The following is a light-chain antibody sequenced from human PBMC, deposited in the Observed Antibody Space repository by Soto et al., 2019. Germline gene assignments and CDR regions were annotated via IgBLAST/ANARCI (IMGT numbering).Light chain of an antibody. CDR2: AAS. J-gene: IGKJ2*01. CDR3: QQYCYSPYT. Sequence: EIMLTHSPGTLSLSPGERVTLSCWASRSVSSRFLAWYQHKPGQAPRVLIYAASSRATGIPDRLSGSGSGSDFTLTISRLEPEEFAVYYCQQYCYSPYTFGQGTKLEIK. V-gene: IGKV3-20*01. CDR1: RSVSSRF.